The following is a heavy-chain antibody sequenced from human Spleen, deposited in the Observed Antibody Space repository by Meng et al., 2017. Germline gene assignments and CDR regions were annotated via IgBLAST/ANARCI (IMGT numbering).Heavy chain of an antibody. CDR1: GFTVSSNY. Sequence: GESLKISCAASGFTVSSNYMSWVRQAPGKGLEWVSVIDSCVSTYYADSVKGRFTISRDNSKNTMYLQMNSLRAENTPVYYCARGPTTMARNFDYWGQGTLVTVS. V-gene: IGHV3-66*03. CDR2: IDSCVST. D-gene: IGHD4-11*01. CDR3: ARGPTTMARNFDY. J-gene: IGHJ4*02.